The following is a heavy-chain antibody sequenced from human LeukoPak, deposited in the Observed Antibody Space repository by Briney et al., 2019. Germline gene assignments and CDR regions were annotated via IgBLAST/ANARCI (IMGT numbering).Heavy chain of an antibody. V-gene: IGHV1-46*01. J-gene: IGHJ4*02. Sequence: ASVKVSCKASGYTFTRYYMHWVRQAPGQGLEWMGIINPSGGSTSYAQKFRGRVTMTRDTSTSTVYMELSSLRSEDTAVYYCARAFKDSSGYYYSFDYWGQGTLVTVSS. CDR2: INPSGGST. D-gene: IGHD3-22*01. CDR3: ARAFKDSSGYYYSFDY. CDR1: GYTFTRYY.